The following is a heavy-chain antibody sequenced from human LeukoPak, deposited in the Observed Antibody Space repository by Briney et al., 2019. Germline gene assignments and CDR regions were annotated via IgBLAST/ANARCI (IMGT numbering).Heavy chain of an antibody. CDR1: GFSFGSYW. CDR3: ARDHHSGSRYGMDV. J-gene: IGHJ6*02. CDR2: ISSSSSYI. D-gene: IGHD1-26*01. Sequence: GGSLRLSCVASGFSFGSYWMAWVRQAPGKGLEWVSSISSSSSYIYYADSVKGRFTISRDNAKNSLYLQMNSLRAEDTAVYYCARDHHSGSRYGMDVWGQGTTVTVSS. V-gene: IGHV3-21*01.